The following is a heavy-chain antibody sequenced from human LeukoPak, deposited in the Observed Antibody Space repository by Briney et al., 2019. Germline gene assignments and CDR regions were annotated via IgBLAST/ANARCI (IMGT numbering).Heavy chain of an antibody. V-gene: IGHV3-23*01. D-gene: IGHD5-18*01. CDR3: AREGLDTAMRPFFDC. CDR2: IGAGGTFT. CDR1: GFTFSSYA. Sequence: PGGSLRLSCTASGFTFSSYAMNWVRQAPGKGLEWVSGIGAGGTFTYYADSVKGRFTIFRDNSRNTLYLQMNSLRADDTAVYYCAREGLDTAMRPFFDCWGQGTLVTVSS. J-gene: IGHJ4*02.